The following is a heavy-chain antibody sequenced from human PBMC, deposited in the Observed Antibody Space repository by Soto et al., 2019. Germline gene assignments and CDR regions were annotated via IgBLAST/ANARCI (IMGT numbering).Heavy chain of an antibody. V-gene: IGHV3-30*18. CDR2: ISYDGSNK. CDR1: GFTFSSYG. J-gene: IGHJ4*02. CDR3: AKDDGWNYVGVY. Sequence: QVQLVESGGGVVQPGRSLRLSCAASGFTFSSYGMHWVRQAPGKGLEWVAVISYDGSNKYYADSVKGRFTISRDNSKNTLYLQMNSLRAEDTAVYYCAKDDGWNYVGVYWGQGTLVTVSS. D-gene: IGHD1-7*01.